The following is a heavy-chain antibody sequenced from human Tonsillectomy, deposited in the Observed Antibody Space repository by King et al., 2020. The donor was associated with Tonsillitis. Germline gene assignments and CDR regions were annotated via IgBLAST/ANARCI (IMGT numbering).Heavy chain of an antibody. V-gene: IGHV3-73*01. Sequence: VQLVASGGGLVQPGGSLKLSCAASGFTFSGSAMHWVCQASGKGLEWVGRIRSKPKSYATAYVASVKGRFPLSRDDSKNTAYLQMNSLKTEDTAVYYCTAGYSSGWYQHDAFDIWGQGTMVTVSS. J-gene: IGHJ3*02. CDR2: IRSKPKSYAT. CDR1: GFTFSGSA. D-gene: IGHD6-19*01. CDR3: TAGYSSGWYQHDAFDI.